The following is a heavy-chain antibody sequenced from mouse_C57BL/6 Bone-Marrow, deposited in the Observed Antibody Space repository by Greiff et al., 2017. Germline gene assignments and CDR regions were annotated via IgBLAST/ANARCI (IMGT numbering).Heavy chain of an antibody. V-gene: IGHV1-5*01. CDR3: TRFPLIYYGSSAFDY. J-gene: IGHJ2*01. Sequence: VQLQQSGTVLARPGASVKMSCKTSGYTFTSYWMHWVKQRPGPGLEWIGAIYPGNSDTSYNQKFKGKAKLTAVTSASTAYMELSSLTNEDSAVXYCTRFPLIYYGSSAFDYWGQGTTLTVSS. CDR1: GYTFTSYW. D-gene: IGHD1-1*01. CDR2: IYPGNSDT.